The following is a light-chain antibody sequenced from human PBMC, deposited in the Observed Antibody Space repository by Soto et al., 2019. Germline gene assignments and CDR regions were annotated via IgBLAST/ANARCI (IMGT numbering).Light chain of an antibody. J-gene: IGLJ3*02. CDR2: EVT. Sequence: QSALTQPPSASGSPGQSVTISCTGTSSDVGGYNYGSWYQQYPGRAPKLMIYEVTKRPSGVPDRFAGSKSGNTASLTVSGLQAEEEADYYCSSYAASNDFYGVFGGGIKLPVL. CDR1: SSDVGGYNY. CDR3: SSYAASNDFYGV. V-gene: IGLV2-8*01.